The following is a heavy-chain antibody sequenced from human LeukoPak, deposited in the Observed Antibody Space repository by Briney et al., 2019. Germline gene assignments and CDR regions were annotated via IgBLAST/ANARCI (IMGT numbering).Heavy chain of an antibody. J-gene: IGHJ4*02. D-gene: IGHD3-10*01. Sequence: GGSLRLSCAASTLTFSSYSMNWVRQAPGKGLEWVSSISSSSNYICYADSVKGRFTISRDNAKNALYLQMNSLRAEDTAVYYCARVRHALVRGVIITEFYFDYWGQGTLVTVSS. CDR1: TLTFSSYS. V-gene: IGHV3-21*01. CDR2: ISSSSNYI. CDR3: ARVRHALVRGVIITEFYFDY.